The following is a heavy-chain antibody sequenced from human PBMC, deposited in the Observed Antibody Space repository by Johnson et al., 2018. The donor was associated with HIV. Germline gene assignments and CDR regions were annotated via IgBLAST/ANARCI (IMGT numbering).Heavy chain of an antibody. CDR1: NFTFKDYY. CDR2: ISGSGFDT. V-gene: IGHV3-11*06. J-gene: IGHJ3*02. D-gene: IGHD2-21*02. Sequence: QVQLVESGGDLIKPGGSLRLSCATSNFTFKDYYMNWIRQAPGKGLEWISYISGSGFDTFYADSVKGRFTISRDNSKNTLYLERKSLRVDDTAVYYCVRDDYAFHIWGQGTMVTVSS. CDR3: VRDDYAFHI.